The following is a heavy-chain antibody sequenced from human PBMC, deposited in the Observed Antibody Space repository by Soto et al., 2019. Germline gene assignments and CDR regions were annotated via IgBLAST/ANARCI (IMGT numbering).Heavy chain of an antibody. J-gene: IGHJ4*02. CDR3: ARGNSSSWYLRNY. D-gene: IGHD6-13*01. V-gene: IGHV1-2*02. CDR1: GYTFTGYY. CDR2: INPNSGGT. Sequence: GASVKVSCKASGYTFTGYYMHWVRQAPGQGLEWMGWINPNSGGTNYAQKFQGRVTMTRDTSISTAYMELSRLRSDDTAVYYCARGNSSSWYLRNYWGQGTLVTVSS.